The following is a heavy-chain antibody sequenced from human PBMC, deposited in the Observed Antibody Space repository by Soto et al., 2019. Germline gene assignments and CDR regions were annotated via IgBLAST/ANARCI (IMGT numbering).Heavy chain of an antibody. CDR3: ARGLTIFGVVQNTGGWFDP. CDR2: INHSGST. Sequence: PSETLSLTCAVYGGSFSGYYWSWIRQPPGKGLEWIGEINHSGSTNYNPSLKSRVTISVDTSKNQFSLKLSSVTAADTAVYYCARGLTIFGVVQNTGGWFDPWGQGTLVTVSS. V-gene: IGHV4-34*01. CDR1: GGSFSGYY. D-gene: IGHD3-3*01. J-gene: IGHJ5*02.